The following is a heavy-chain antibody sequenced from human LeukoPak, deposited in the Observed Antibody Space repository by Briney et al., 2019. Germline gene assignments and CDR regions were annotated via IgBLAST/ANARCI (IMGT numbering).Heavy chain of an antibody. CDR2: INPDGSTI. D-gene: IGHD1-7*01. V-gene: IGHV3-74*01. J-gene: IGHJ4*02. CDR3: ATAGNYRFDY. Sequence: GGSLRLSCAASGFTFSNYWVHCVRQAPGKGLVWVSRINPDGSTINYADSVKGRFTISRDNAKNTLYLQMNSLRAEDTAVYYCATAGNYRFDYWGQGTLVTVSS. CDR1: GFTFSNYW.